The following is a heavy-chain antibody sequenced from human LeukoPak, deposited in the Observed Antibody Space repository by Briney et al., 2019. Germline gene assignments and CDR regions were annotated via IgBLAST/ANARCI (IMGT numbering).Heavy chain of an antibody. CDR3: ARGDSSGYYYDSSGYFKVDWFDP. CDR1: GYTFTSYG. V-gene: IGHV1-18*01. CDR2: ISAYNGNT. Sequence: ASVKVSCKASGYTFTSYGISWVRQAPGQGLEWMGWISAYNGNTNYAQKLQGRVTMTTDTSTSTAYMELSSLRSEDTAVYYCARGDSSGYYYDSSGYFKVDWFDPWGQGTLVTVSS. J-gene: IGHJ5*02. D-gene: IGHD3-22*01.